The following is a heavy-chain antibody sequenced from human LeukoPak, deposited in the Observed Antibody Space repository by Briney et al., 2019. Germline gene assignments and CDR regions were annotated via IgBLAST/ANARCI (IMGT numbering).Heavy chain of an antibody. CDR3: AIYYYDSSGLAFDI. D-gene: IGHD3-22*01. CDR2: IYTSGST. CDR1: GGSISSGSYY. J-gene: IGHJ3*02. V-gene: IGHV4-61*02. Sequence: PSETLSLTCTVSGGSISSGSYYWGWIRQPAGKGLEWIGRIYTSGSTNYNPSLKSRVTISVDTSKNQFSLKLSSVTAADTAVYYCAIYYYDSSGLAFDIWGQGTMVTVSS.